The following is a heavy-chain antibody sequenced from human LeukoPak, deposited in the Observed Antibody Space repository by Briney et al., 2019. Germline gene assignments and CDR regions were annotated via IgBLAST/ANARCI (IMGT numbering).Heavy chain of an antibody. CDR2: IIPIFGTA. V-gene: IGHV1-69*05. Sequence: GASVKVSCKASRGTFSSYAISWVRQAPGQGLEWMGRIIPIFGTANYAQKFQGRVTITTDESTSTAYMELSSLRSEDTAVYYCARGPLLPLDYWGQGTLVTVSS. CDR1: RGTFSSYA. D-gene: IGHD1-26*01. J-gene: IGHJ4*02. CDR3: ARGPLLPLDY.